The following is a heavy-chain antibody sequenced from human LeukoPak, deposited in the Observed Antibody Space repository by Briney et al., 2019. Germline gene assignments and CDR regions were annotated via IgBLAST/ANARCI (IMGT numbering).Heavy chain of an antibody. CDR3: ARGYNYRFEY. CDR1: GFTVNGYW. Sequence: GGSLRLSCAVSGFTVNGYWMHWVRQGPGKGLVWVSHINSDGSTAGYADSVKGRFTISRDAARNTLYLEMSNLRAEDTAVYYCARGYNYRFEYWGQGTLVIVSS. J-gene: IGHJ4*02. V-gene: IGHV3-74*01. CDR2: INSDGSTA. D-gene: IGHD5-24*01.